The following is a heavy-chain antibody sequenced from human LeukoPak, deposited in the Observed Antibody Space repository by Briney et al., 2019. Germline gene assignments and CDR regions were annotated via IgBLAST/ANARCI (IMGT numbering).Heavy chain of an antibody. CDR2: IYNGVNT. J-gene: IGHJ5*02. V-gene: IGHV4-61*01. Sequence: SETLSLTCTVSGASVSSASYWSWIRQPPGQGVEWIAHIYNGVNTNYNPSLKSRVTISVDTSKNQFSLRLNSVTAADTAVYYCARSRAFNSGAFDPWGQGSLVTVSS. CDR1: GASVSSASY. D-gene: IGHD1-26*01. CDR3: ARSRAFNSGAFDP.